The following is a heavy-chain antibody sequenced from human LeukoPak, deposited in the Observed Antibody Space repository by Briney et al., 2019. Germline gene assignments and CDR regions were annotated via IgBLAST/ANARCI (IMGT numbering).Heavy chain of an antibody. CDR2: IIGDGSTT. D-gene: IGHD1-26*01. V-gene: IGHV3-74*01. Sequence: TGGSLRLSCAASGFTFSNYWMHWVRQAPGKGLVWVSRIIGDGSTTNYADSVKGRFTISRDNAKNTLYLQMNSLRVEDTAVYYCARGGREIYYYYYGMDVWGQGTTVTVSS. CDR3: ARGGREIYYYYYGMDV. CDR1: GFTFSNYW. J-gene: IGHJ6*02.